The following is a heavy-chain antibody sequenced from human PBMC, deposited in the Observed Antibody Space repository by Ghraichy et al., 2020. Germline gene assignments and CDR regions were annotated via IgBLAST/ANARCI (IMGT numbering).Heavy chain of an antibody. CDR3: AARGDAFDI. J-gene: IGHJ3*02. V-gene: IGHV3-23*01. Sequence: RGSLRLSCAASGFAFSSYSMSWVRQAPGKGLDWVSDISASGGFKYYADSVKGRFTISRDNSDNTVHLQMSSLRAEDTAVYYCAARGDAFDIWSQGTVVTVSS. D-gene: IGHD3-10*01. CDR2: ISASGGFK. CDR1: GFAFSSYS.